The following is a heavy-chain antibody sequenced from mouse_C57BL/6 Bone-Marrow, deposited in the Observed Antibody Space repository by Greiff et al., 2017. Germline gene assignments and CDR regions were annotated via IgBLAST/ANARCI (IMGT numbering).Heavy chain of an antibody. CDR3: AREGAYYRAWFAY. D-gene: IGHD2-14*01. V-gene: IGHV1-53*01. CDR2: INPSNGGT. CDR1: GYTFTSYW. Sequence: QVQLQQPGTELVKPGASVKLSCKASGYTFTSYWMHWVKQRPGQGLEWIGNINPSNGGTNYNEKFKSKATLTVDKSSSTAYMQLSSLTSEDAAVYYCAREGAYYRAWFAYWGQGTLVTVSA. J-gene: IGHJ3*01.